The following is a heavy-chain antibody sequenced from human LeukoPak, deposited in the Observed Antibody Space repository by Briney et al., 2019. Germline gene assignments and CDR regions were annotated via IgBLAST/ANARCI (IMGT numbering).Heavy chain of an antibody. CDR2: INWNGGST. J-gene: IGHJ6*03. V-gene: IGHV3-20*04. CDR3: ARGGSPAHYYYYMDV. Sequence: PGGSLRLSCAASGFTFDDYGMSWVRQAPGKGLEWVSGINWNGGSTVYADSVKGRFTISRDNAKNSLYLQMNSLRAEDTALYYCARGGSPAHYYYYMDVWGKGTTVTVSS. CDR1: GFTFDDYG.